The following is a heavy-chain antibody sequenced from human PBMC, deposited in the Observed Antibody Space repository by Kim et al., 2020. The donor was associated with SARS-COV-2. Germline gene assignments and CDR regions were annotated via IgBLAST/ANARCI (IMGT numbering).Heavy chain of an antibody. J-gene: IGHJ6*02. CDR1: GYSFKRNG. CDR2: INLNSGEP. CDR3: AREPLGMDL. Sequence: ASVKVSCRASGYSFKRNGLNWVRQAPGQGLEWMGWINLNSGEPTYAQGFTGRFVFSLDSSVSTVYLQINSLKAEDSAVYYCAREPLGMDLWGQGTTVTVSS. V-gene: IGHV7-4-1*02.